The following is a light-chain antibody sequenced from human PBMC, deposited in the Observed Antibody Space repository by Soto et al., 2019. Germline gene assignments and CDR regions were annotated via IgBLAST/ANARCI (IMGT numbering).Light chain of an antibody. V-gene: IGLV1-40*01. CDR3: QSYDSSLSGSEV. CDR2: GNS. CDR1: SSNIGADYH. J-gene: IGLJ1*01. Sequence: QSVLTQPPSVSGAPGQRVTIFCTGSSSNIGADYHVHWYQQLPGTAPKLLIYGNSNRPSGVPDRFSGSKSGTSASLAITGLQAEDEADYYCQSYDSSLSGSEVFGTGTKLTVL.